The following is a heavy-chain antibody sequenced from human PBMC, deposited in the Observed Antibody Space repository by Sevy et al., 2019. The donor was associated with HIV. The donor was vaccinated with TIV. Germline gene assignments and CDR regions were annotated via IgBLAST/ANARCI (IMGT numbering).Heavy chain of an antibody. V-gene: IGHV3-64*02. Sequence: GGSLRLSCAASGFTFSSYAMHWVRQAPGKGLEYVSAIGSNGGSSYYADSVKGRFTISRDTSKNTLYLQMGSLRAEDMAVCYCARGWSKWELPWFDPWGQGTLVTVSS. J-gene: IGHJ5*02. D-gene: IGHD1-26*01. CDR2: IGSNGGSS. CDR1: GFTFSSYA. CDR3: ARGWSKWELPWFDP.